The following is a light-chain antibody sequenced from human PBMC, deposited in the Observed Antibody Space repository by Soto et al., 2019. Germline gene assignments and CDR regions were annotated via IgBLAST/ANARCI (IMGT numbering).Light chain of an antibody. Sequence: EIVLTQSPATLSLSPGERATLSCRASQGVYSYLVWYQQKPGQAPRLLIYDASNRATGIPARFSGSGSGTDFTLTISSLQPEDFATYYCQQSYSTRTFGQGTKVDIK. CDR2: DAS. CDR3: QQSYSTRT. CDR1: QGVYSY. V-gene: IGKV3-11*01. J-gene: IGKJ1*01.